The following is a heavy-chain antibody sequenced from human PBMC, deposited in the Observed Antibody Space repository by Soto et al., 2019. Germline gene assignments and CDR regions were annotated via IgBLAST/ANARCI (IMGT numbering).Heavy chain of an antibody. V-gene: IGHV3-30-3*01. CDR1: GFTFSSYA. CDR3: ARSQMRNYYFDY. CDR2: ISYDGSNK. J-gene: IGHJ4*02. Sequence: QVQLVESGGGVVQPGRSLRLSCAASGFTFSSYAMHWVRQAPGKGLEWVAVISYDGSNKYYADSVKGRFTISRDNSKNTLYLQMNSLRAEDTAVYYCARSQMRNYYFDYWGQGTPVTVSS.